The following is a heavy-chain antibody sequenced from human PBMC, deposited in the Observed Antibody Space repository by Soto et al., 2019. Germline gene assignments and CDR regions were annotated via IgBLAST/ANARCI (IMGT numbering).Heavy chain of an antibody. D-gene: IGHD6-13*01. CDR3: AKVGYSSSSFGMNV. J-gene: IGHJ6*02. V-gene: IGHV3-23*01. CDR2: ISGSGGST. Sequence: EVQLLESGGGLVQPGGSLRLSCAASGFTFSSYAMSWVRQAPGKGLEWVSAISGSGGSTYYADSVKGRFTISRDNSKNTLYLQMNCLRAEDTAVYYCAKVGYSSSSFGMNVWGQGTTVTVSS. CDR1: GFTFSSYA.